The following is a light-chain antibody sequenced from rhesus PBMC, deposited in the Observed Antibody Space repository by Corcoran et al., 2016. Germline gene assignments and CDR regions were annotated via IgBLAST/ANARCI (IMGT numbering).Light chain of an antibody. Sequence: EIVMTQSPATLSLSPGERATLSCRASQSVGGSLAWYQQKPGQAPRLLIYGASSRATGIPDRVSGRGSGTDFTLTISSLEPEDFVLSYCLKLSNWPFTFGPGTKLDIK. J-gene: IGKJ3*01. CDR2: GAS. CDR3: LKLSNWPFT. V-gene: IGKV3-24*04. CDR1: QSVGGS.